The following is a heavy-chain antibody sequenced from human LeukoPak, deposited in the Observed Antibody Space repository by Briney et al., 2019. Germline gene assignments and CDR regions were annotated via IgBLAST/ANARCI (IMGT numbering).Heavy chain of an antibody. V-gene: IGHV3-64*05. CDR3: VKGLDYSSSQMDS. CDR1: GFTFSNAW. CDR2: INTNGANT. D-gene: IGHD6-6*01. J-gene: IGHJ4*02. Sequence: GGSLRLSCAASGFTFSNAWMSWVRQAPGKGLEYVSSINTNGANTYYADSVKGRFTISRDNSRNTVYVQMNSLTPEDTAVYYCVKGLDYSSSQMDSWGQGTLVTVSS.